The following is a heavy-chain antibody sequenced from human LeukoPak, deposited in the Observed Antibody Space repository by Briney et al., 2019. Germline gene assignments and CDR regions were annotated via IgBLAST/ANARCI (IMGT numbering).Heavy chain of an antibody. Sequence: GGSLRLSCAASGFTFSSYAMHWVRQAPGKGLEWVAVISYDGSNKYYADSVKGRFTISRDNSKNTLYLQMNSLRAEDTAVYYCARGDVDTAMDYYYGMDVWGQGTTVTVSS. D-gene: IGHD5-18*01. CDR1: GFTFSSYA. CDR3: ARGDVDTAMDYYYGMDV. CDR2: ISYDGSNK. J-gene: IGHJ6*02. V-gene: IGHV3-30-3*01.